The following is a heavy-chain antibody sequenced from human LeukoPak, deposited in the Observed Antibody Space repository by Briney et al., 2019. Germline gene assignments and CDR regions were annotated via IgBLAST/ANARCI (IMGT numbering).Heavy chain of an antibody. D-gene: IGHD6-13*01. J-gene: IGHJ2*01. CDR1: GASISSGSYY. Sequence: SETLSLTCTVSGASISSGSYYWGWVRQPPGKGLEWIGYIYYSGSTNYNPSLKSRLTISIDTSKNHFSLKLSSVTAADTAVYYCARGVDYSSPGWYFDLWGRGTLVTVSS. CDR3: ARGVDYSSPGWYFDL. CDR2: IYYSGST. V-gene: IGHV4-61*03.